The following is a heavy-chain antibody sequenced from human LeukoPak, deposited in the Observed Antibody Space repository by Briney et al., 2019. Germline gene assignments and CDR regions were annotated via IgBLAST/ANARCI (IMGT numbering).Heavy chain of an antibody. V-gene: IGHV4-31*03. CDR2: IYKTGST. CDR3: ARDVLR. CDR1: GGSISSGGYY. Sequence: PSETLSLTCTVSGGSISSGGYYWSWIRQRPGKGLEWIGYIYKTGSTYYNPSLKSRVTMSVDTSRNQFSLKVNSVTAADTAVYYCARDVLRWGQGTLVTVSS. J-gene: IGHJ4*02.